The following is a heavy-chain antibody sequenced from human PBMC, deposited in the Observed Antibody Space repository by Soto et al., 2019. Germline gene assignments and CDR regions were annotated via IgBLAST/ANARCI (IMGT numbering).Heavy chain of an antibody. D-gene: IGHD2-15*01. CDR2: RYYSEST. CDR3: ARAKCSGGSCYSWSLDY. J-gene: IGHJ4*02. Sequence: SDTLSLTCTVSGGSITTGGYYWSWIRQLPGKGLEWIGHRYYSESTYYNPSLKSRVSISLDTSKNQFSLKLSFVTAADTAMYYCARAKCSGGSCYSWSLDYWGQGTPVTV. V-gene: IGHV4-31*03. CDR1: GGSITTGGYY.